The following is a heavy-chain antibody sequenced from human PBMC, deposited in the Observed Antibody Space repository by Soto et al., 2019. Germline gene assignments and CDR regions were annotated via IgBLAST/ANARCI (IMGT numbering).Heavy chain of an antibody. CDR3: AGETYGDYDVDV. CDR2: IYSGGST. V-gene: IGHV3-66*01. CDR1: GFTVSSNY. D-gene: IGHD4-17*01. Sequence: GGSLRLSCAASGFTVSSNYMSWVRQAPGKGLEWVSVIYSGGSTYYADSVKGRFTISRDNSKNTLYLQMNSLRAEDTAVYYCAGETYGDYDVDVWGKGTTVTVSS. J-gene: IGHJ6*03.